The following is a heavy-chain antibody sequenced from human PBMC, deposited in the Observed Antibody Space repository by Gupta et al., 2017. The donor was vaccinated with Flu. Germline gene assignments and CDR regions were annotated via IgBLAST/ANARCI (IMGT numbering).Heavy chain of an antibody. J-gene: IGHJ6*02. CDR3: ALHSYYYYGMDV. Sequence: HITLKESGPTLVKPTQTLTLTCTLSGFSLSKSGVAVGWIRQPPGKALEWLAFFYWDDEKRYSPTLKRRLTISNDPSKNQVVLTVTNMDPVDTATYYCALHSYYYYGMDVWGPGTTVTVSS. V-gene: IGHV2-5*02. CDR2: FYWDDEK. CDR1: GFSLSKSGVA.